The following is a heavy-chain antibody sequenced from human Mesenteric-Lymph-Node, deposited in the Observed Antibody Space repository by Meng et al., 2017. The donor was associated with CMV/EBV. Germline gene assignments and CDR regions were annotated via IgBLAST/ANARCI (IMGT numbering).Heavy chain of an antibody. V-gene: IGHV4-39*07. Sequence: GSLRLSCTVSGGSISNSRYYWGWIRQPPGKGLEWIGSIYYSESTYNNPSLKSRVTISGDTSKNQFSLKLRSVTAADTAVYYCARDHGIAVAGADPPYLGMDVWAKGPRSPSP. J-gene: IGHJ6*02. CDR2: IYYSEST. D-gene: IGHD6-19*01. CDR1: GGSISNSRYY. CDR3: ARDHGIAVAGADPPYLGMDV.